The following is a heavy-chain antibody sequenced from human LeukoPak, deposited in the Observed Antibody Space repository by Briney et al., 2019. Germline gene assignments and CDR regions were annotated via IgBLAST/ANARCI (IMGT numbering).Heavy chain of an antibody. CDR2: MNPNSGNT. V-gene: IGHV1-8*01. D-gene: IGHD3-3*01. CDR3: ARVVGFWSGYYYYYYYYMDV. CDR1: GYTFTSYD. Sequence: ASVKVSCRASGYTFTSYDINWVRQATGQGLEWMGWMNPNSGNTGYAQKFQGRVTMTRNTSISTAYMELSSLRSEDTAVYYCARVVGFWSGYYYYYYYYMDVWGKGTTVTVSS. J-gene: IGHJ6*03.